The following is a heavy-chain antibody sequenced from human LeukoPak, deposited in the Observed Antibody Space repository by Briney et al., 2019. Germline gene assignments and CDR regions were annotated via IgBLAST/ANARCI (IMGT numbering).Heavy chain of an antibody. Sequence: GGSLRLSCAASGFTFISYWMNWVRQAPGKGLEWVSYISSSRSYIYYADSVKGRFTISRDNAKNSLYLQMNSLRAEDTAVYYCARVKTGNWLSRGYYYMDVWGKGTTVTVSS. CDR1: GFTFISYW. J-gene: IGHJ6*03. CDR2: ISSSRSYI. D-gene: IGHD1-1*01. CDR3: ARVKTGNWLSRGYYYMDV. V-gene: IGHV3-21*01.